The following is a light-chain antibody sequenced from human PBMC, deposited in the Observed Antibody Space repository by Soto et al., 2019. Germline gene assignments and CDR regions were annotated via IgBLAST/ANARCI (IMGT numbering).Light chain of an antibody. CDR1: QSISIN. CDR3: QQYDKSPPWK. Sequence: ETMLTQSPGTLSLSAGERVALSCRASQSISINLAWIQQKPGQGPRLLIIGASTRATGVPDRFSGSGSGTEFTLTINSLQSDDFATYYCQQYDKSPPWKCGQGTTVDIK. V-gene: IGKV3-15*01. J-gene: IGKJ1*01. CDR2: GAS.